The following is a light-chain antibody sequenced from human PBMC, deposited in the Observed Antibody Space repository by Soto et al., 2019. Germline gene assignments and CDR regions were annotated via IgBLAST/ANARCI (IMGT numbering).Light chain of an antibody. Sequence: QSVLTQPASVSGSPGQSITISCTGTRSDVGSYTLVSWYQQHPGRAPKLLIYEDNKRPSGVSNRFSGSKSGNTASLTISGLQADDEADYYCCSYAGSSTSWVFGGGTKVTV. J-gene: IGLJ3*02. CDR1: RSDVGSYTL. V-gene: IGLV2-23*01. CDR2: EDN. CDR3: CSYAGSSTSWV.